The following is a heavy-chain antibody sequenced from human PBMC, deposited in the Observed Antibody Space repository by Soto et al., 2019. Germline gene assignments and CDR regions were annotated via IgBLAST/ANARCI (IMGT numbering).Heavy chain of an antibody. Sequence: SVKVSCKAAGGAFSNHAISWVRQAPGQGLEWMGGIIPIFGTPMYAQEFKGRVTITADESPNTAFMELTTLTAEDTAVYYCARSHSTTPVAVAGPDYYFGLWGRGTLVTVSS. CDR1: GGAFSNHA. D-gene: IGHD6-19*01. V-gene: IGHV1-69*13. J-gene: IGHJ4*02. CDR2: IIPIFGTP. CDR3: ARSHSTTPVAVAGPDYYFGL.